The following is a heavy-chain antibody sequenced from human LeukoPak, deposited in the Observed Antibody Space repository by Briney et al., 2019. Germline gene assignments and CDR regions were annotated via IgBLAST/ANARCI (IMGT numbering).Heavy chain of an antibody. CDR3: ARGKRYYDSSGLYYYYGMDV. CDR1: GFTFSTNY. D-gene: IGHD3-22*01. CDR2: FFSGGST. V-gene: IGHV3-66*01. J-gene: IGHJ6*02. Sequence: PGGSLRLSCAASGFTFSTNYRTGSGQAPGRGLKGVSFFFSGGSTYYADSVKGRFTISRDNSKNTLYLQMNSLRAEDTAVYYCARGKRYYDSSGLYYYYGMDVWGQGTTVTVSS.